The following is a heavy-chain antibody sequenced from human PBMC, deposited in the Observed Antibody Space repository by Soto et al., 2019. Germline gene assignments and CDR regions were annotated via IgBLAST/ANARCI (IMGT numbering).Heavy chain of an antibody. D-gene: IGHD1-26*01. CDR2: IHSDGSST. CDR1: GFTFSYYW. J-gene: IGHJ3*01. Sequence: EVQLVESGGGLVRPGGSLRLSCAASGFTFSYYWMHWVRQAPGKGLVWVSRIHSDGSSTTYADFVKGRFIISRDNARNTVDLQMNGVRVEDTAVYDCARGERGAFDLWGQGTVVTVSS. CDR3: ARGERGAFDL. V-gene: IGHV3-74*01.